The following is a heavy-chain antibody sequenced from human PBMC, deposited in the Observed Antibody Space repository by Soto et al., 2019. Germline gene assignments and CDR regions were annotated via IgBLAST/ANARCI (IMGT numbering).Heavy chain of an antibody. Sequence: PGGSLRLSCAASGFTFSTFWMTWVRQSPGKGLEWVANIKEDGSETYYVDSVKGRFTISRDNARNSLFLQMNSLRAEDTAVYYCAKGNVVVVAAGDAFDIWGQGTMVTVSS. CDR1: GFTFSTFW. D-gene: IGHD2-15*01. CDR3: AKGNVVVVAAGDAFDI. J-gene: IGHJ3*02. V-gene: IGHV3-7*01. CDR2: IKEDGSET.